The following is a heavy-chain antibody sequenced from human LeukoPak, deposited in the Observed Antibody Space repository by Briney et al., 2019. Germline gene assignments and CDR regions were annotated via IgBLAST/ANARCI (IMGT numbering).Heavy chain of an antibody. J-gene: IGHJ4*02. CDR2: LYQTDST. V-gene: IGHV4-38-2*01. D-gene: IGHD2-15*01. CDR3: AGRVYSTFDY. Sequence: SETLSLTCAVSGYSISSGYYWGWIRQPPGKGLEWIGSLYQTDSTYYSPSLKSRVTISIDTSKNQFSLKLGSVTAAGTAVYYCAGRVYSTFDYWGQGTLVTVSS. CDR1: GYSISSGYY.